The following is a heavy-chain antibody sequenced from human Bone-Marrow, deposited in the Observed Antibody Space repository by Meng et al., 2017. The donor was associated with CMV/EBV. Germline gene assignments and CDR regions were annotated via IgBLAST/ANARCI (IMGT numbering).Heavy chain of an antibody. V-gene: IGHV3-11*01. CDR1: GFTFSDYY. J-gene: IGHJ6*02. CDR3: ARYCSSTSCYILLQNGMDV. D-gene: IGHD2-2*02. Sequence: GESLKISCAASGFTFSDYYMSWIRQAPGKGLEWVSYISSSVSTIYYADSVKGRFTISRDNAKNSLYLQMNSLRAEDTAVYYCARYCSSTSCYILLQNGMDVWGQGTTVTVSS. CDR2: ISSSVSTI.